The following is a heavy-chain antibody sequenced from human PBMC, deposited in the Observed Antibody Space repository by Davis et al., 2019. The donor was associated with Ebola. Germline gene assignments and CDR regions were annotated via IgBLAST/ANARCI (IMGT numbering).Heavy chain of an antibody. V-gene: IGHV2-5*02. CDR2: IFWDVDK. CDR3: AHSGYNSGWFYFDY. J-gene: IGHJ4*02. CDR1: GFSLSTSGVG. Sequence: SGPTLVKPTQTLTVTCTFSGFSLSTSGVGVGWIRQPPGKALEYLAVIFWDVDKRYSPSLKNRLTITKDTSKNQVILTMSNMDPLDTGTYYCAHSGYNSGWFYFDYWGQGTLVSVSS. D-gene: IGHD6-19*01.